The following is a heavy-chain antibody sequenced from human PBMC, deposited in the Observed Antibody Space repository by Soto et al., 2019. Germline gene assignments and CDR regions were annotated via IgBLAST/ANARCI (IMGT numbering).Heavy chain of an antibody. CDR2: INHSGST. Sequence: LSLTCAVYGGSFSGYYWSWIRQPPGKGLEWIGEINHSGSTNYNPSLKSRVTISVDTSKNQFSLKLSSVTAADTAVYYCARLLGSSGPRALDYWGQGTLVTVSS. CDR1: GGSFSGYY. V-gene: IGHV4-34*01. J-gene: IGHJ4*02. CDR3: ARLLGSSGPRALDY. D-gene: IGHD6-19*01.